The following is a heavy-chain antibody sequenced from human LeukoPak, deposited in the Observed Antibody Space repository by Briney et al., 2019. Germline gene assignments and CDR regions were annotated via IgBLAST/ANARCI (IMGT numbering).Heavy chain of an antibody. D-gene: IGHD1-26*01. J-gene: IGHJ4*02. Sequence: SETLSLTCTVSGGSISSYYWSWIRQPPGKGLEWIGYIYYSGSTSYNPSLKSRVTISVDTSKNQFSLKLSSVTAADTAVYYCARRSYPGYYFDYWGQGTLVTVSS. CDR2: IYYSGST. V-gene: IGHV4-59*01. CDR3: ARRSYPGYYFDY. CDR1: GGSISSYY.